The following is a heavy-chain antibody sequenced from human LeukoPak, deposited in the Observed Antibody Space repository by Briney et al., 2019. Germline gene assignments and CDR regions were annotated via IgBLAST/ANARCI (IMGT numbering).Heavy chain of an antibody. CDR1: GGSISSGGYY. V-gene: IGHV4-31*03. Sequence: SETLSLTCTVSGGSISSGGYYWSWIRQHPGKGLEWIGYIWYSGSTYYNLSLKSRVTMSVDTSKNQFSLKLSSVTAADTAVYYCARQPYYYYMDVWGKGTTVTVSS. J-gene: IGHJ6*03. CDR3: ARQPYYYYMDV. CDR2: IWYSGST.